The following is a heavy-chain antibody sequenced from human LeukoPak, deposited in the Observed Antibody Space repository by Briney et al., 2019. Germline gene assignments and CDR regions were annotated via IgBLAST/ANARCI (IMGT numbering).Heavy chain of an antibody. CDR1: GYTFSSYG. J-gene: IGHJ4*02. D-gene: IGHD3-10*01. Sequence: ASVKVSCKASGYTFSSYGISWVRQAPGQGLEWMGWISAYNGNTNYRQKLQGRVTMTTDTFTGTAYMDLRSLRSDDTAIYYCARDSPDGSGTYYNDSPDYWGQGTLVTVSS. CDR2: ISAYNGNT. V-gene: IGHV1-18*01. CDR3: ARDSPDGSGTYYNDSPDY.